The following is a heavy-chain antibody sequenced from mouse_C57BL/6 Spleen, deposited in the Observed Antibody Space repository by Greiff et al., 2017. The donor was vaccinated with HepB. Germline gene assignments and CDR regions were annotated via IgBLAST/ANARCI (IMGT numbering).Heavy chain of an antibody. D-gene: IGHD1-1*01. CDR2: IYPGDGDT. CDR1: GYAFSSSW. J-gene: IGHJ3*01. Sequence: VQLQQSGPELVKPGASVKISCKASGYAFSSSWMNWVKQRPGKGLEWIGRIYPGDGDTNYNGKFKGKATLTADKSSSTAYMQLSSLTSEDSAVYFCARDYYGSSYVFAYWGQGTLVTVSA. CDR3: ARDYYGSSYVFAY. V-gene: IGHV1-82*01.